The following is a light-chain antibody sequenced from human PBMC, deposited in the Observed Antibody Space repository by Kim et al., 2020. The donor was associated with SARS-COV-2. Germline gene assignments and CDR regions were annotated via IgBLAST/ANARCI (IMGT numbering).Light chain of an antibody. CDR1: SSDVGGYKY. CDR2: DVS. J-gene: IGLJ1*01. CDR3: SSYTSSTTFYV. Sequence: QSITISCTGTSSDVGGYKYVSWYQHHPGKAPKLMIYDVSKRPSGVSNRFSGSKSGNTASLTISGLQAEDEAQYYCSSYTSSTTFYVFGTGTKVTVL. V-gene: IGLV2-14*03.